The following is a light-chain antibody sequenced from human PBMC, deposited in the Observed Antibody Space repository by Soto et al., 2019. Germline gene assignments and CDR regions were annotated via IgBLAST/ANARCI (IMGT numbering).Light chain of an antibody. CDR1: QSVSSN. Sequence: EIVMTQSPGTLSVSPGERATLSCRASQSVSSNLAWYQQKPGQAPTLLIFDASTRATGIPARFSGSGSGTEFTLTISSLQSEDFAVYYCQQYNNWPPLTFGGGTKVEI. CDR2: DAS. V-gene: IGKV3-15*01. J-gene: IGKJ4*01. CDR3: QQYNNWPPLT.